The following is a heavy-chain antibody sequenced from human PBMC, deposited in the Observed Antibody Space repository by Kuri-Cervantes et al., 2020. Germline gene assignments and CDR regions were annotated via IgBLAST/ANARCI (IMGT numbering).Heavy chain of an antibody. V-gene: IGHV6-1*01. D-gene: IGHD3-16*01. Sequence: SQTLSLTCAISGDSVSNKSVAWNWIRQSPSRGLEWLGRTYYRSKWYNDYAVSVKSRITINPDTSKNQFSLQLNSVTPEDTAIYFCARQYEYWSFDPWGQGTLVTVSS. J-gene: IGHJ5*02. CDR1: GDSVSNKSVA. CDR3: ARQYEYWSFDP. CDR2: TYYRSKWYN.